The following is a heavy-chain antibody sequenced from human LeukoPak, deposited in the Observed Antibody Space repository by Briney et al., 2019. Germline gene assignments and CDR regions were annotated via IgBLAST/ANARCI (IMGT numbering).Heavy chain of an antibody. CDR3: ASTKSSSLFDF. V-gene: IGHV1-46*01. D-gene: IGHD6-13*01. CDR1: GYTFTSYY. CDR2: INPSGDST. Sequence: ASVKVSRKASGYTFTSYYLHWVRQAPGQGLEWMGVINPSGDSTSYAQKFQGRVTMTRDTSTSTVYMELSSLRSEDTAVYYCASTKSSSLFDFWGQGTLVTVSS. J-gene: IGHJ4*02.